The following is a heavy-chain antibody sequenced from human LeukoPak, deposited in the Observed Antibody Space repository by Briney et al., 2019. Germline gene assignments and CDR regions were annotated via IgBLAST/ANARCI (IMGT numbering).Heavy chain of an antibody. J-gene: IGHJ4*02. CDR3: TGYSAGWSSGGGY. CDR1: GGSISSGDYY. V-gene: IGHV4-30-4*01. CDR2: IYYSGTT. D-gene: IGHD6-19*01. Sequence: SQTLSLTCTVSGGSISSGDYYWSWIRQPPGKGLEWIGYIYYSGTTYYSPSLKSRVAISVNRSNNQFSLRLSSVTAADTAVYFCTGYSAGWSSGGGYWGQGTVVTVSS.